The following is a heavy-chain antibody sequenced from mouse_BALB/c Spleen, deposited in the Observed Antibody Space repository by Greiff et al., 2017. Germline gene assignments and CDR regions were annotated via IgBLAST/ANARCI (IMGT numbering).Heavy chain of an antibody. J-gene: IGHJ3*01. CDR3: TRDGGSSAWFAY. CDR1: GFTFSSYT. CDR2: ISSGGSYT. D-gene: IGHD1-1*01. V-gene: IGHV5-6-4*01. Sequence: EVKVEESGGGLVKPGGSLKLSCAASGFTFSSYTMSWVRQTPEKRLEWVATISSGGSYTYYPDSVKGRFTISRDNAKNTLYLQMSSLKSEDTAMYYCTRDGGSSAWFAYWGQGTLVTVSA.